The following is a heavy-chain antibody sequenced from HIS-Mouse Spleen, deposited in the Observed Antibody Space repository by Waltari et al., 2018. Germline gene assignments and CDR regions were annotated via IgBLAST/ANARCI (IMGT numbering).Heavy chain of an antibody. Sequence: QVQLQESGPGLVKPSETLSLTCTVSGYSISSGYYWGWIRQPPGKGLGWIGSIYHSGCTYSNPALKSRVTISVDTSKNQFSLKLSSVTAADTAVYYCARDSGAYAIEYFQHWGQGTLVTVSS. J-gene: IGHJ1*01. CDR2: IYHSGCT. CDR3: ARDSGAYAIEYFQH. V-gene: IGHV4-38-2*02. CDR1: GYSISSGYY. D-gene: IGHD2-8*01.